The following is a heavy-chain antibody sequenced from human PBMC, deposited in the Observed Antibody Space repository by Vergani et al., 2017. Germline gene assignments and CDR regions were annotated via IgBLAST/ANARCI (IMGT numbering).Heavy chain of an antibody. D-gene: IGHD3-22*01. Sequence: VQLVESGGGLVQPGGSLRLSCAASGTTFSSYGMHWVRQAPGKGLEWVAFIRYDGSNKYYADFVKGRLTISRDNSKNTLYLQMNSLRAEDTAVYYCAKRSGYYLNWFDPWSQGTLVTVSS. CDR2: IRYDGSNK. V-gene: IGHV3-30*02. CDR1: GTTFSSYG. CDR3: AKRSGYYLNWFDP. J-gene: IGHJ5*02.